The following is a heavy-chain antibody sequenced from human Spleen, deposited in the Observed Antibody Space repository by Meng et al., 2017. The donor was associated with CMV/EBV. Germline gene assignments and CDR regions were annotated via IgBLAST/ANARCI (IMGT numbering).Heavy chain of an antibody. J-gene: IGHJ4*02. CDR2: ISGSGGST. V-gene: IGHV3-23*01. CDR3: ARGTALGSGYDY. CDR1: GFTFSSYA. Sequence: GESLKISCAASGFTFSSYAMSWVRQAPGKGLEWVSAISGSGGSTYYADSVKGRFTISRDNSKNTLYLQMNSLRAEDTAVYYCARGTALGSGYDYWGQGTLVTVSS. D-gene: IGHD6-25*01.